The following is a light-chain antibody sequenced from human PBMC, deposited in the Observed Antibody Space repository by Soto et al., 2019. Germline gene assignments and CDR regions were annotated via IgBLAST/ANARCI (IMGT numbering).Light chain of an antibody. V-gene: IGLV2-14*01. CDR1: SSDVVGYNY. CDR2: DVS. Sequence: QSALTQPASVSGSPGQSITISCTGTSSDVVGYNYVSWYQQHPGKAPKVMIYDVSNRPSGVSNRFSGSKSGNTASLTISGLQAEDDTDYYCSSYTSSSTLEGVFGTGTKVTVL. CDR3: SSYTSSSTLEGV. J-gene: IGLJ1*01.